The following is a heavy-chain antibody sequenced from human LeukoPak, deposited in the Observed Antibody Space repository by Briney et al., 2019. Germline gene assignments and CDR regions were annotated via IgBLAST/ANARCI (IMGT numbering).Heavy chain of an antibody. CDR1: GGTFTSYT. Sequence: SLKVSCKASGGTFTSYTISCVRQAPGQGLEWMGRIIPILGIANYAQKFQCRVTITADKSTSTAYMELSSLRSEDTAVYYCARDAKWLDYWGQGTLVTVSS. V-gene: IGHV1-69*04. D-gene: IGHD5-12*01. J-gene: IGHJ4*02. CDR3: ARDAKWLDY. CDR2: IIPILGIA.